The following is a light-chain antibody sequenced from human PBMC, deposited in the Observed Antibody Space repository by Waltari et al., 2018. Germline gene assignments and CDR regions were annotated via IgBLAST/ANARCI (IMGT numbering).Light chain of an antibody. J-gene: IGLJ2*01. CDR1: NSDAGTYNY. CDR3: SSYAGSNTLV. Sequence: QSALTQPPSASGSPGQSVTISCTGTNSDAGTYNYVSWFQQHPRRSPKPFIYEVNKRPSGVPDRFSGSKSDNRASLTVSGLQADDEAVYHFSSYAGSNTLVFGGGTKLTVL. CDR2: EVN. V-gene: IGLV2-8*01.